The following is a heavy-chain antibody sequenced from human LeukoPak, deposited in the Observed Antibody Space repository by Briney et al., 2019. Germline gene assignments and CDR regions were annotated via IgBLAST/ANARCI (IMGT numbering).Heavy chain of an antibody. CDR3: ATGTKHCSGTNCYPHFAH. CDR1: RYTLTELS. D-gene: IGHD2-2*01. V-gene: IGHV1-24*01. Sequence: ASVEVSCKVSRYTLTELSMHWVRQAPGKGLEWMGGFDPEDDETFYAQKFQGRVTMTEDTSTDTVYMELSSLRSEDTAVFYCATGTKHCSGTNCYPHFAHWGQGSLVTVSS. J-gene: IGHJ4*02. CDR2: FDPEDDET.